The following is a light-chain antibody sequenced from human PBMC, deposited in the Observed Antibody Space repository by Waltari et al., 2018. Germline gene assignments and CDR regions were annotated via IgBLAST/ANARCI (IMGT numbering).Light chain of an antibody. CDR2: GAS. Sequence: IVITQSPPTLSVCPGERVTIACRASQRVSSNLAWYQQKPGQAPRLLMYGASTRATGIPARFSGSGSGTEFTLTISSLQSEDFAVYYCQQYDNWPPYTFGQGTKLEI. V-gene: IGKV3-15*01. CDR3: QQYDNWPPYT. J-gene: IGKJ2*01. CDR1: QRVSSN.